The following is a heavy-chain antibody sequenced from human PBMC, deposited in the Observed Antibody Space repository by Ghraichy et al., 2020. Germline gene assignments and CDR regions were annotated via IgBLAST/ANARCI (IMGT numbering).Heavy chain of an antibody. Sequence: SDTLSLTCTVSGGSISSSSYYWGWIRQPPGKGLEWIGSIYYSGSTYYNPSLKSRVTISVDTSKNQFSLKLSSVTAADTAVYYCARHRDGYDYWGQGTLVTVSS. D-gene: IGHD5-24*01. V-gene: IGHV4-39*01. CDR1: GGSISSSSYY. CDR3: ARHRDGYDY. CDR2: IYYSGST. J-gene: IGHJ4*02.